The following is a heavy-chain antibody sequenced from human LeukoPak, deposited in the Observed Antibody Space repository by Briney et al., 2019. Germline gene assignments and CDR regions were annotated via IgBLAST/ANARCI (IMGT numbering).Heavy chain of an antibody. Sequence: GRSLRLSCAASGFTFSSYGMHWVRQAPGKGLEWVAVISYDGSNKYYADSVKGRFTISRDNSKNTLYLQMNSLRAEDTAVYYCARGISYKHGDYWGQGTLVTVSS. D-gene: IGHD3-3*02. CDR1: GFTFSSYG. V-gene: IGHV3-30*03. CDR2: ISYDGSNK. CDR3: ARGISYKHGDY. J-gene: IGHJ4*02.